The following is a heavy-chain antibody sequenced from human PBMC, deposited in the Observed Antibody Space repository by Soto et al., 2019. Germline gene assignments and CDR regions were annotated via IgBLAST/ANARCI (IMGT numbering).Heavy chain of an antibody. D-gene: IGHD6-19*01. CDR1: GFTFSNYA. Sequence: QPGGSLRLSCAASGFTFSNYAMSWVRQAPGKGLEWVSGISASGRDTYYADSVKDRFTISRDNSKNTVYLQVNSLRADDTAIYYCAKGKSSGWYYFDYWGRGTPVTVSS. J-gene: IGHJ4*02. V-gene: IGHV3-23*01. CDR3: AKGKSSGWYYFDY. CDR2: ISASGRDT.